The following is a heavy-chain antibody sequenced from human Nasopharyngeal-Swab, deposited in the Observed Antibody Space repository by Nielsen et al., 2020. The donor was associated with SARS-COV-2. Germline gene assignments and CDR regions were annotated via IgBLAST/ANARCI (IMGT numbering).Heavy chain of an antibody. CDR2: IIPIFGTA. CDR3: AVGATGYYYMDV. J-gene: IGHJ6*03. Sequence: SVKVSCKASGGTFSSYAISWVQQAPGQGLEWMGGIIPIFGTANYAQKFQGGVTITADESTSTAYVELSSLRSEDTAVYYCAVGATGYYYMDVWGKGTTVTVSS. V-gene: IGHV1-69*13. CDR1: GGTFSSYA. D-gene: IGHD1-26*01.